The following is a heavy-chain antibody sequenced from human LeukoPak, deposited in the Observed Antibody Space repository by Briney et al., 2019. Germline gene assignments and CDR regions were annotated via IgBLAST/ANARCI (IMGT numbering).Heavy chain of an antibody. V-gene: IGHV1-2*02. CDR2: INPNSGGT. CDR3: ARDRRGYYDSGSYYPLI. J-gene: IGHJ4*02. CDR1: GYRFTGHY. D-gene: IGHD3-10*01. Sequence: GASVKVSCKASGYRFTGHYIHWARQAPGQGLEWMGWINPNSGGTNYAQKFQGRVTMTRDTSVSTAYMEVSRLRSDDTAVYFCARDRRGYYDSGSYYPLIWGQGTLVTVSS.